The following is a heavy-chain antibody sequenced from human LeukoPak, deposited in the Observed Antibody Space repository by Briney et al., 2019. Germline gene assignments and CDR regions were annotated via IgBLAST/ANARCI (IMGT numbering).Heavy chain of an antibody. V-gene: IGHV1-18*01. J-gene: IGHJ4*02. CDR3: ARSGGHYDILTGYYYFDY. Sequence: ASVKVSCKASGYTFTSYGISWVRQAPGQGLEWMGWISAYNGNTNYAQKLQGRVTMTTDTSTSTAYMELRSLRSDDTAVYYCARSGGHYDILTGYYYFDYWGQGTLVTVSS. CDR2: ISAYNGNT. D-gene: IGHD3-9*01. CDR1: GYTFTSYG.